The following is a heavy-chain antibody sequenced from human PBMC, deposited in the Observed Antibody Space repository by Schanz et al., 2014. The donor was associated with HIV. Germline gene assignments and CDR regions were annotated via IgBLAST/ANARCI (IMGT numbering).Heavy chain of an antibody. V-gene: IGHV3-30*07. D-gene: IGHD4-17*01. Sequence: VQLVESGGGVVQPGRSLRLSCAASGFTFSTYSMHWVRRAPGTGLQWVAVISYDGSRKYYADSVKGRFTISRDNSKKTLYLHMRSLGVGDTAVYYCAKGGPTVLTGFDQWGQGTLVTVSS. CDR2: ISYDGSRK. J-gene: IGHJ4*02. CDR3: AKGGPTVLTGFDQ. CDR1: GFTFSTYS.